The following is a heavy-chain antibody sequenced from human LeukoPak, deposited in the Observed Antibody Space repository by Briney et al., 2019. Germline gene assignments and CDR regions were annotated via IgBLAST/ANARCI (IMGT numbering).Heavy chain of an antibody. CDR3: TRHVLSGSYYENY. J-gene: IGHJ4*02. CDR2: IRSKANSYAT. D-gene: IGHD1-26*01. CDR1: GFTFSGSA. Sequence: GGSLRLSCAASGFTFSGSAIHWVRQASGKGLEWVGRIRSKANSYATAYAASVKGRFTISRDDSKNTAYLQMNSLKTEDTAAYYCTRHVLSGSYYENYWGQGTLVTVSS. V-gene: IGHV3-73*01.